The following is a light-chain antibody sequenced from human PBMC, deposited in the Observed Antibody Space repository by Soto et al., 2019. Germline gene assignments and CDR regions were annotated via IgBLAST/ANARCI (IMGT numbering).Light chain of an antibody. CDR3: QQYGSSPPLT. CDR1: QSVSSSY. CDR2: GAS. J-gene: IGKJ4*01. V-gene: IGKV3-20*01. Sequence: EFVLTQSPGTLSLSPGERATLSCRASQSVSSSYLAWYQQKPGQAPRILIYGASTRATGIPDRFSGSGSGTDFTLTISRLEPEDFALYYCQQYGSSPPLTFGGGNNVEIK.